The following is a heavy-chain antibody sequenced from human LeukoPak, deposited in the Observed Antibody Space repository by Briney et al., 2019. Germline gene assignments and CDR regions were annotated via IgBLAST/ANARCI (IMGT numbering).Heavy chain of an antibody. V-gene: IGHV3-21*01. Sequence: GGSLRLSCAASGFTFSSYSMNWVRQAPGKGLEWVSSISSSSSYIYYADSVRGRFTISRDNAKNSLYLQMNSLRAEDTAVYYCARKGSPGYFDYWGQGTLVTVSS. D-gene: IGHD3-10*01. CDR2: ISSSSSYI. J-gene: IGHJ4*02. CDR3: ARKGSPGYFDY. CDR1: GFTFSSYS.